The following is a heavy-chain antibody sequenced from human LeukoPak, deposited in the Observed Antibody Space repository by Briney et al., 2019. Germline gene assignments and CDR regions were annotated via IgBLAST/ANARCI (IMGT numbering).Heavy chain of an antibody. CDR1: GGSISSYY. CDR3: ARDGPSIAARPEVDY. V-gene: IGHV4-4*07. D-gene: IGHD6-6*01. Sequence: SETLSLTCTVSGGSISSYYWSWIRQPAGKGLEWIGRIYTSGSTNYNPSLKSRVTMSVDTSKNQFSLKLSSVTAADTAVYYCARDGPSIAARPEVDYWGQGTLVTVSS. J-gene: IGHJ4*02. CDR2: IYTSGST.